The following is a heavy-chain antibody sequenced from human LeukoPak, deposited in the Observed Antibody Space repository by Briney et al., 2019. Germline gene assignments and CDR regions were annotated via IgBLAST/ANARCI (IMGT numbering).Heavy chain of an antibody. D-gene: IGHD5-12*01. CDR2: MNHSGST. CDR1: GGSFSGYY. V-gene: IGHV4-34*01. Sequence: PSETLSLTCAVYGGSFSGYYWSWIRQPPGKGLEWIGEMNHSGSTNYNASLKSRVTISVDTSKNQFSLKLSSATAADTAVYYCARRPQYSGYGPLDYWGQGTLVTVSS. J-gene: IGHJ4*02. CDR3: ARRPQYSGYGPLDY.